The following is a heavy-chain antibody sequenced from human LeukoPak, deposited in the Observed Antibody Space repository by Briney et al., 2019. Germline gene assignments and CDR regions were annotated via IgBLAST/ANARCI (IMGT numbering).Heavy chain of an antibody. V-gene: IGHV3-30*04. D-gene: IGHD2/OR15-2a*01. CDR3: ARDFYDGFALDY. CDR2: ISYDGSNE. J-gene: IGHJ4*02. Sequence: PGGSLRLSCAASGFTFSSYVMHWVRQAPGKGLEWVAIISYDGSNEYYADSVKGRFTISRDNSKNTLYLQMDSLTVEDTAIYYCARDFYDGFALDYWGQGIPVTVSS. CDR1: GFTFSSYV.